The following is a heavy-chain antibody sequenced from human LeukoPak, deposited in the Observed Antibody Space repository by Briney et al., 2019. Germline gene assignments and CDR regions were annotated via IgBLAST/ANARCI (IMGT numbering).Heavy chain of an antibody. CDR2: ISGSGDST. CDR3: APLAVAGPDFDH. D-gene: IGHD6-19*01. J-gene: IGHJ4*02. CDR1: GLTFSSYA. Sequence: GGSLRLSCAASGLTFSSYAMSWVRQAPGRGLEWVSAISGSGDSTYYADSVKGRFTISRDNSKNTLHLQMNSLRAEDTAVYYCAPLAVAGPDFDHWGQGTLVTVSS. V-gene: IGHV3-23*01.